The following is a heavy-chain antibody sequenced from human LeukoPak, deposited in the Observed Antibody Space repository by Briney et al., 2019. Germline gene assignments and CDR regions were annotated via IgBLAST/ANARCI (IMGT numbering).Heavy chain of an antibody. J-gene: IGHJ5*02. V-gene: IGHV1-8*03. CDR2: MNPNSGNT. Sequence: ASVKVSCKASGYTFSSYAMNWVRQAPGQGLEWMGWMNPNSGNTGYAQKFQGRVTITADKSTSTAYMELSSLRSEDTAVYYCASRTTVTQNWFDPWGQGTLVTVSS. CDR1: GYTFSSYA. CDR3: ASRTTVTQNWFDP. D-gene: IGHD4-17*01.